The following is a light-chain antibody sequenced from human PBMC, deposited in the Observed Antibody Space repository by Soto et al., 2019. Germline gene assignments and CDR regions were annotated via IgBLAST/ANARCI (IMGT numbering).Light chain of an antibody. J-gene: IGKJ4*01. CDR1: QSIGNS. CDR2: DAF. Sequence: TVLTQSPATLSLPPGERATLSCKASQSIGNSLGLFQQKPGHAPRLLIDDAFNRATGIPARFTGSGSGSDFALTLCGLELEDFGVYYFLQRYKRPLTFGGGTKVEIK. V-gene: IGKV3-11*01. CDR3: LQRYKRPLT.